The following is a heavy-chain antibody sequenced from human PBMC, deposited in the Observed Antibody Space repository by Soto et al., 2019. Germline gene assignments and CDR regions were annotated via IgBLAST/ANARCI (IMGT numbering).Heavy chain of an antibody. J-gene: IGHJ6*04. CDR3: ARTRSFTLGFYYDGMDV. Sequence: EDSLKISCQGSGYSFASYWIGWVRQMPGKDLEWMGIIYPGDSDTRYSPSFQGQVTISADKSLRTAYLQWTSLKASDTALYYCARTRSFTLGFYYDGMDVWGKGPTVTVSS. CDR1: GYSFASYW. V-gene: IGHV5-51*01. D-gene: IGHD6-6*01. CDR2: IYPGDSDT.